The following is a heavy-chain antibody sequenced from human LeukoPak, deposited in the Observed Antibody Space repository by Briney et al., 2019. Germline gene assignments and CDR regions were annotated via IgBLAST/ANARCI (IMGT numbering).Heavy chain of an antibody. CDR1: GGSISTYY. Sequence: SETLSLTCTVSGGSISTYYWSWIRQPPGKGLEWIGYIHYSGSTNYSPSLRSRVTISVDTSKNQFSLKLTSVTAADTAVYYCARDNNVWGQGILVTVSS. D-gene: IGHD1-14*01. CDR2: IHYSGST. J-gene: IGHJ4*02. CDR3: ARDNNV. V-gene: IGHV4-59*12.